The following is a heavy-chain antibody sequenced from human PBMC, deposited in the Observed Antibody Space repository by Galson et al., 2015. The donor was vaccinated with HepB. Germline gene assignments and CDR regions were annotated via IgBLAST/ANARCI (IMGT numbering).Heavy chain of an antibody. V-gene: IGHV1-69*08. CDR2: IIPVPGTV. CDR3: ARGGLGGPKEFDY. CDR1: GGAFNTHT. D-gene: IGHD2-15*01. J-gene: IGHJ4*02. Sequence: SVKVSCKASGGAFNTHTISWVRQAPGRGLEWMGRIIPVPGTVNYAQKFQGRATIVADKSTSTAYMELSNLRSEDTAVYYCARGGLGGPKEFDYWGQGTLVTVSS.